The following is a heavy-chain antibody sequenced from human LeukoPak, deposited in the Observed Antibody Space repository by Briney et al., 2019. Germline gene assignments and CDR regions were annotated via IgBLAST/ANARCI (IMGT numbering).Heavy chain of an antibody. V-gene: IGHV4-39*07. Sequence: SGTLSLTCTVSGGSISRSNYYWGWIRQPPGRGLEWIGSIYYSGSTYYNPSLKSRVTISVDTSKNQFSLKLSSVTAADTAVYYCASDYGDYDRDAFDIWGQGTMVTVSS. D-gene: IGHD4-17*01. J-gene: IGHJ3*02. CDR1: GGSISRSNYY. CDR3: ASDYGDYDRDAFDI. CDR2: IYYSGST.